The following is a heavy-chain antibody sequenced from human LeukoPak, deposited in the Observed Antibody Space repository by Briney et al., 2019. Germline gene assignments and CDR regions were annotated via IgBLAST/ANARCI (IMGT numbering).Heavy chain of an antibody. CDR3: ACGPNLYFFDY. V-gene: IGHV4-59*04. J-gene: IGHJ4*02. CDR1: DGSMNAYY. CDR2: IYHSGST. D-gene: IGHD5-24*01. Sequence: SETLSLTCSVSDGSMNAYYWTWIRQPPGKGLEWIGYIYHSGSTYYNPSLKSRVTISVDRSKNQFSLNLTSVTAADTAVYYCACGPNLYFFDYWGQGTPVTVSS.